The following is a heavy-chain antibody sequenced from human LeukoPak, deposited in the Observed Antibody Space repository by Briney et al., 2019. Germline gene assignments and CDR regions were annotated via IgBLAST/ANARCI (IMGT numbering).Heavy chain of an antibody. Sequence: PGGSLRLSCAASGFTFSSYWMHWVRQAPGKGLVWVSRINGDGSSTKYADSVKGRFTISRDNAKNTLYLQVNSLRAEDTAVYYCARETEYYYDSSGYWAPDYWGQGTLVTVPS. CDR1: GFTFSSYW. CDR2: INGDGSST. CDR3: ARETEYYYDSSGYWAPDY. V-gene: IGHV3-74*03. D-gene: IGHD3-22*01. J-gene: IGHJ4*02.